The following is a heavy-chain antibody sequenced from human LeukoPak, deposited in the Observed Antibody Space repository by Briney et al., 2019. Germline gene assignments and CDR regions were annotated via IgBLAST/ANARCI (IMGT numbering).Heavy chain of an antibody. J-gene: IGHJ4*02. CDR2: FDPEDGET. CDR3: STVRVSSWYGILDY. V-gene: IGHV1-24*01. Sequence: GASVKVSCKVSGYTLTELSMHWVRQAPGKELEWMGGFDPEDGETIYAQKFQGRVTMTEDTSTDTAYMELSSLRSEDTAVYYCSTVRVSSWYGILDYWGQGTLVTVSS. CDR1: GYTLTELS. D-gene: IGHD6-13*01.